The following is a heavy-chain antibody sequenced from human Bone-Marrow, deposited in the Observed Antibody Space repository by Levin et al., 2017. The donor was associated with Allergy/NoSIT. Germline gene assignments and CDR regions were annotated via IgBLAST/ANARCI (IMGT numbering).Heavy chain of an antibody. V-gene: IGHV1-2*02. Sequence: GESLKISCKGSGYTFTAYYIHWVRQAPGQGLQWMGWINPNSRGTNFAQMFQGRVTLTSDPSISTVYMELTGLTSDDTAFYYCARDPHYAATTGEYWGQGTLVTVSS. CDR1: GYTFTAYY. J-gene: IGHJ4*02. CDR3: ARDPHYAATTGEY. CDR2: INPNSRGT. D-gene: IGHD1-7*01.